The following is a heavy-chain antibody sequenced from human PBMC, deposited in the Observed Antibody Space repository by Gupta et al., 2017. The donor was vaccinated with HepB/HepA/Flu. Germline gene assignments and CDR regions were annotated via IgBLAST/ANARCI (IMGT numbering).Heavy chain of an antibody. CDR2: IYHSGST. J-gene: IGHJ4*02. CDR3: ARWGDRYYDFWSGYSHPYYFDY. CDR1: GGSISSSNW. V-gene: IGHV4-4*02. D-gene: IGHD3-3*01. Sequence: QVQLQESGPGLVKPSGTLSLTCAVSGGSISSSNWWSWVRQPPGQGLEWIGEIYHSGSTNYNPSLKSRVTISVDKSKNQFSLKLSSVTAADTAVYYCARWGDRYYDFWSGYSHPYYFDYWGQGTLVTVSS.